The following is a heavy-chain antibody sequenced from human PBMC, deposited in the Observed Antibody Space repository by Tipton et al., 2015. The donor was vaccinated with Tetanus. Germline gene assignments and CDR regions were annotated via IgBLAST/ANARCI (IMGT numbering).Heavy chain of an antibody. CDR1: GYTFTAYG. D-gene: IGHD3-10*01. V-gene: IGHV1-8*01. Sequence: QSGPEVKNPGASVKVSCKASGYTFTAYGLNWVRQAAGRGFEWMGWLNPKTGSTAYAQKFQGRVSVTTDTSISTAYMELSSLRFDDTAVYYCATARNKVSITRLQYWGPGTLVTVSS. CDR2: LNPKTGST. CDR3: ATARNKVSITRLQY. J-gene: IGHJ4*02.